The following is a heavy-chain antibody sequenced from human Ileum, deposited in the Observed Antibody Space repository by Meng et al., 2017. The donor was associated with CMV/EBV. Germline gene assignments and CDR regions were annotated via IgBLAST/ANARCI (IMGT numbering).Heavy chain of an antibody. CDR3: ARAPAYYYDSSGYYSRPGMDV. D-gene: IGHD3-22*01. Sequence: ESLKISCTVSGGSISSYYWSWIRQPPGKGLEWIGYIYYSGSTNYNPSLKSRVTISVDTSKNQFSLKLSSVTAADTAVYYCARAPAYYYDSSGYYSRPGMDVWGQGTTVTVSS. CDR1: GGSISSYY. J-gene: IGHJ6*02. CDR2: IYYSGST. V-gene: IGHV4-59*01.